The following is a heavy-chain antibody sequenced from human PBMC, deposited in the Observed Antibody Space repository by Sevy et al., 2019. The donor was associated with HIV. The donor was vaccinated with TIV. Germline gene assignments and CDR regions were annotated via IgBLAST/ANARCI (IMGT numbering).Heavy chain of an antibody. D-gene: IGHD3-9*01. J-gene: IGHJ4*02. Sequence: SETLSLTCKVSAGSISSEAYYWSWIRQPPGKGLQYIGYMYYSGSTYYNASLKSRITISVDTSENQFSLNLSSVTVADTAVYYCARAVRLRYFDVWGQGTLVTVSS. CDR2: MYYSGST. CDR1: AGSISSEAYY. CDR3: ARAVRLRYFDV. V-gene: IGHV4-30-4*01.